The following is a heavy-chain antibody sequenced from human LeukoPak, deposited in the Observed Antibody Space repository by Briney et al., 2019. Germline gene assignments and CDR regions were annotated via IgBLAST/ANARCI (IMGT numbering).Heavy chain of an antibody. CDR1: GGSISAYY. CDR2: MSYSGNT. CDR3: ARLDGSGSNRWFDP. V-gene: IGHV4-59*08. J-gene: IGHJ5*02. Sequence: SETLSLTCTVSGGSISAYYWSWFRQPPGKGLEWIGYMSYSGNTNYNPSLRSRVSTSVDTPKNQLSLKLSSVTAADTAVYYCARLDGSGSNRWFDPWGQGTLVTVS. D-gene: IGHD3-10*01.